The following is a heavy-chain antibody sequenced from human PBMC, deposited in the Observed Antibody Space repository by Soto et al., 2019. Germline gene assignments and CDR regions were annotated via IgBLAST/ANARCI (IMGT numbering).Heavy chain of an antibody. V-gene: IGHV3-11*01. Sequence: QVQLVEAGGGLVKPGGSLRLSCAASGFTFSDHYMTWIRQAPGKGLEWVSYISSSGTTIYYAESVRGRFTISSDNAKNSLYLQMNSLRVEDTALYYCARVGDMAYKDWGQGTLVTVSS. J-gene: IGHJ4*02. CDR1: GFTFSDHY. CDR2: ISSSGTTI. D-gene: IGHD3-3*01. CDR3: ARVGDMAYKD.